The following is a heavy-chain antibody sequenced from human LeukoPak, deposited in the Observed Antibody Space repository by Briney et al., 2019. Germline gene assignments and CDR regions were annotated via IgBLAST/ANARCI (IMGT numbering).Heavy chain of an antibody. D-gene: IGHD5-18*01. CDR1: GGSISSSSYY. CDR2: IYYSGST. Sequence: PSQTLSLTCTVSGGSISSSSYYWGWIRQPPGKGLEWIGSIYYSGSTYYNPSLKSRVTISVDTSKNQFSLKLSSVTAADTAVYYCARIQLLFPESDFDYWGQGTLVTVSS. CDR3: ARIQLLFPESDFDY. J-gene: IGHJ4*02. V-gene: IGHV4-39*07.